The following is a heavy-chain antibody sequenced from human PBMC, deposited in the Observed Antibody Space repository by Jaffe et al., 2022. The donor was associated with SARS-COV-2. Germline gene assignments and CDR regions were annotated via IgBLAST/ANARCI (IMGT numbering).Heavy chain of an antibody. Sequence: QVQLQESGPGLVKPSETLSLTCTVSGGSISSYYWSWIRQPPGKGLEWIGYIYYSGSTNYNPSLKSRVTISVDTSKNQFSLKLSSVTAADTAVYYCARGSTTVVTPAPWYFDLWGRGTLVTVSS. J-gene: IGHJ2*01. V-gene: IGHV4-59*01. CDR3: ARGSTTVVTPAPWYFDL. D-gene: IGHD4-17*01. CDR2: IYYSGST. CDR1: GGSISSYY.